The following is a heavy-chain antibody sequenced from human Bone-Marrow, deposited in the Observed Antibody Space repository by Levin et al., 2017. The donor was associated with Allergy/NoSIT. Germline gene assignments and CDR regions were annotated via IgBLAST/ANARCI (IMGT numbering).Heavy chain of an antibody. CDR3: ARSTGTTAIYGMDV. CDR1: GFPLSDYA. J-gene: IGHJ6*02. V-gene: IGHV3-30*04. Sequence: GGSLRLSCAVSGFPLSDYAMHWVRQAPGMGLDWVAVISYDAAKKHSADTVKGRFTISRDISKNTLYLQMDSLRAEDTAVYYCARSTGTTAIYGMDVWGQGTAVTVSS. CDR2: ISYDAAKK. D-gene: IGHD1-7*01.